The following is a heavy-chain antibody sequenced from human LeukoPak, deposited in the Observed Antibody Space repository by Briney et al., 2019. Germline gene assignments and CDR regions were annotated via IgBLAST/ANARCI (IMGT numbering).Heavy chain of an antibody. Sequence: GRSLRLSCAASGFTFSSYGMHWVRQAPDKGLEWVAFIRYDGSNKYYADSVKGRFTISRDNSKNTLYLQMNSLRAEDTAVYYCAKIPSAVPGRGFDYWGQGTLVTVSS. V-gene: IGHV3-30*02. CDR1: GFTFSSYG. J-gene: IGHJ4*02. CDR3: AKIPSAVPGRGFDY. CDR2: IRYDGSNK. D-gene: IGHD6-19*01.